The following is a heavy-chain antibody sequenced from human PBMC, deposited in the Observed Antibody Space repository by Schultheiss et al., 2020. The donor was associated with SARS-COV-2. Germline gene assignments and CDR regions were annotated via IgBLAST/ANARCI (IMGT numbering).Heavy chain of an antibody. Sequence: GSLRLSCAASGFTFSSYAMSWMRQSPGKGLEWIGYMSPSGSTDYNPSLKSRVTMSRDTFKNQFSLKLSSVTAADTAVYYCAGEVGATFDYWGQGTLVTVSS. D-gene: IGHD1-26*01. CDR1: GFTFSSYA. CDR2: MSPSGST. V-gene: IGHV4-59*01. CDR3: AGEVGATFDY. J-gene: IGHJ4*02.